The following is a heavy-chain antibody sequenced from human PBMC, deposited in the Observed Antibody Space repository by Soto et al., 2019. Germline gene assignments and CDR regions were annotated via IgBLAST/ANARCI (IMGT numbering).Heavy chain of an antibody. CDR1: EGTFSSYT. CDR2: IIPILGIA. V-gene: IGHV1-69*08. CDR3: ARDSAVTAFFY. J-gene: IGHJ4*02. D-gene: IGHD5-18*01. Sequence: QVQLVQSGAEVKKPGSSVKVSCKASEGTFSSYTISWVLPATGQGLEWMGRIIPILGIANYAQKFQGRVTIPDDKAPSTAYRELSNLRYEDTAVSYWARDSAVTAFFYCGQGTLVTVSS.